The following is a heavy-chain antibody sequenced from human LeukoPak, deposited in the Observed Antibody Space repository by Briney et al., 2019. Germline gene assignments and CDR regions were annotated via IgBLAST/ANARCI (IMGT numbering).Heavy chain of an antibody. D-gene: IGHD2-2*01. CDR2: INHSGST. J-gene: IGHJ5*02. CDR1: GGSFSGYY. Sequence: SETLSLACAVYGGSFSGYYWSWIRQPPGKGLEWIGQINHSGSTNYNPSLKSRVTISVDTSKNQFSLKLSSVTAADTAVYYCARRIVVPASRISWFDPWGQGTLVTVSS. V-gene: IGHV4-34*01. CDR3: ARRIVVPASRISWFDP.